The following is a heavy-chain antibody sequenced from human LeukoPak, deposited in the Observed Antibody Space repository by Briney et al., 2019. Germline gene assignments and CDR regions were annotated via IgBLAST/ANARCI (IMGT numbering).Heavy chain of an antibody. J-gene: IGHJ4*02. D-gene: IGHD6-19*01. CDR3: ARDDTAVAGTELDF. Sequence: GGSLRLSCSASGFTFSSYAMSWVRQAPGKGLEWVSAISGSGGSTYYADSVKGRFTISRDNAKNSLYLQMNSLRVEDTAVYYCARDDTAVAGTELDFWGQGTLVTVSS. CDR1: GFTFSSYA. CDR2: ISGSGGST. V-gene: IGHV3-23*01.